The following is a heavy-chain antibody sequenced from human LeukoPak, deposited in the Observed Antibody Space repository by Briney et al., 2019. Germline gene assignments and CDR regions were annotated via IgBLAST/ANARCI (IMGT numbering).Heavy chain of an antibody. J-gene: IGHJ1*01. CDR3: ARDLAFTMTM. V-gene: IGHV4-34*01. CDR1: GGSFSGYY. CDR2: INHSGST. Sequence: PSETLSLTCAVYGGSFSGYYWSWIRQPPGKGLEWIGEINHSGSTNYNPSLKSRVTISVDTSKNQFSLKLSSVTAEDTAVYYCARDLAFTMTMWGQGTLVTVSS. D-gene: IGHD3-22*01.